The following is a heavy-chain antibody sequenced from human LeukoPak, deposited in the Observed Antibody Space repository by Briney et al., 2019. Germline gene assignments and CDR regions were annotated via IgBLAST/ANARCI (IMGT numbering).Heavy chain of an antibody. J-gene: IGHJ1*01. D-gene: IGHD6-19*01. Sequence: PGGSLRLSCSAPGFTFSSYAMHWVRQAPGKGLEYVSAISSNGGSTYYADSGKGRFTISRDNSKNTLYLQMSSLRAEDTALYYCVKDPVAGPAVYAEYFHHWGQGTLVTVSS. CDR3: VKDPVAGPAVYAEYFHH. V-gene: IGHV3-64D*06. CDR2: ISSNGGST. CDR1: GFTFSSYA.